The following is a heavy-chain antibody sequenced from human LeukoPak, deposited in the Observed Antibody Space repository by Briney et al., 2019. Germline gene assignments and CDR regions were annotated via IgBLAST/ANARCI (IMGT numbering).Heavy chain of an antibody. Sequence: SQTLSLTCAISGDSISSNSADWNWIRQSPSRGLEWLGRTYYKSKWYNDYAVSVKSRMTINPDTSKNHFSLQLNSVTPEDTAVYYCARGGCSSTSCRRYFDYWGQGTLVTVSS. CDR1: GDSISSNSAD. CDR2: TYYKSKWYN. J-gene: IGHJ4*02. D-gene: IGHD2-2*01. V-gene: IGHV6-1*01. CDR3: ARGGCSSTSCRRYFDY.